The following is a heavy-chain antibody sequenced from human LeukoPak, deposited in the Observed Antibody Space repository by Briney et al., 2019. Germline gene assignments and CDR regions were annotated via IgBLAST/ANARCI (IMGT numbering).Heavy chain of an antibody. Sequence: GGSLRLSCAASGFTFSSYSMNWVRQAPGKGLEWVSYISSSSSTIYYADSVKGRFTISRDNAKNSLYLQMNSLRAEDTAVYYCARDGMFVVVPAALYDAFDIWGQGTMVTVSS. J-gene: IGHJ3*02. D-gene: IGHD2-2*01. CDR1: GFTFSSYS. CDR3: ARDGMFVVVPAALYDAFDI. CDR2: ISSSSSTI. V-gene: IGHV3-48*04.